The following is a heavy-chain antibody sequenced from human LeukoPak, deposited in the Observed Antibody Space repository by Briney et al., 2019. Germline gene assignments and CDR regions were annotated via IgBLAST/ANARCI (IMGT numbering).Heavy chain of an antibody. Sequence: SETLSLTCSVSGGSNSGSSYYWGWIRQPPGKGLEWIGSVYYSGNTYYIPSLTSRVTISVDTSKNQFSLKLSSVTAADTAVYYCARGVLVVVPAAGAFDIWGQGTMVTVSS. J-gene: IGHJ3*02. CDR2: VYYSGNT. D-gene: IGHD2-2*01. CDR1: GGSNSGSSYY. CDR3: ARGVLVVVPAAGAFDI. V-gene: IGHV4-39*07.